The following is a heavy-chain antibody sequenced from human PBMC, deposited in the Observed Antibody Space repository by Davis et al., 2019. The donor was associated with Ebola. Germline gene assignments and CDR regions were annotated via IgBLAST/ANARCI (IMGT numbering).Heavy chain of an antibody. Sequence: AASVTVSCKASGYIFSNYDINWERQASGQGLEWMGWMNPYSGHTGYVEKFKARVTMTRDSSTTTAYMELISLRLDDTAVYYCSRGYSPKCRTGDCVNDYWGQGTLVTVSS. J-gene: IGHJ4*02. V-gene: IGHV1-8*01. CDR3: SRGYSPKCRTGDCVNDY. CDR2: MNPYSGHT. D-gene: IGHD2-21*01. CDR1: GYIFSNYD.